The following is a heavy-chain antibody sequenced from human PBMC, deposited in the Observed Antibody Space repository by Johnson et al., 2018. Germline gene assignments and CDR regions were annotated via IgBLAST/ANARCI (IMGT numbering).Heavy chain of an antibody. V-gene: IGHV3-30-3*01. J-gene: IGHJ1*01. CDR3: ARSQSAYYGDYVGAEYFQH. CDR2: ISYDGSNK. CDR1: GFTFSSYD. Sequence: VPLVETGGGVVQPGRSLRLACAASGFTFSSYDMHWVRQAPGKGLEWGAVISYDGSNKYYVDSVKGRFTISRDNSKNTLYLQLNSLRAEDTAVYYCARSQSAYYGDYVGAEYFQHWGQGTLVTVSS. D-gene: IGHD4-17*01.